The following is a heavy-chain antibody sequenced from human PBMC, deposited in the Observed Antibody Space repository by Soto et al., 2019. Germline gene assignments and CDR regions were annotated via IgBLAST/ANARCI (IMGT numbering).Heavy chain of an antibody. V-gene: IGHV4-30-4*01. Sequence: QVQLQESGPGLVKPSQTLSLTCTVSGGSISSGAYYWSWIRQPPGKGLEWIGVIYYSGSTYYNPSLKGRVTISVDTSKNQFSLKLSSVTAADTAVYYCARASPVVTDVWGQGTTVTVSS. CDR2: IYYSGST. CDR3: ARASPVVTDV. D-gene: IGHD5-18*01. CDR1: GGSISSGAYY. J-gene: IGHJ6*02.